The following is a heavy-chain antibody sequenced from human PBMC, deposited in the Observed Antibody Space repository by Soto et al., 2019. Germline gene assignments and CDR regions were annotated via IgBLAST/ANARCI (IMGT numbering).Heavy chain of an antibody. V-gene: IGHV3-30*14. D-gene: IGHD2-8*01. CDR2: ISYDGSNK. J-gene: IGHJ3*02. Sequence: GGSLRVSCAASGFTFSSYAMHWGRQAPGKGLEWVAVISYDGSNKYYADSVKGRFTISRDNSKNTLYLQMNSLRADDTAIYYCAREFSMAYCAFDIWGQGTMVTVSS. CDR3: AREFSMAYCAFDI. CDR1: GFTFSSYA.